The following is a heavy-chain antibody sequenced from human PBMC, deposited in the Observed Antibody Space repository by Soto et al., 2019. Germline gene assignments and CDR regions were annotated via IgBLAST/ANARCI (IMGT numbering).Heavy chain of an antibody. CDR2: INPSGGST. V-gene: IGHV1-46*01. J-gene: IGHJ5*02. D-gene: IGHD6-13*01. CDR1: GYTFTSYY. Sequence: ASVKVSCKASGYTFTSYYMHWVRQAPGQGLEWMGIINPSGGSTSYAQKFQGRVTITADESTSTAYMELSSLRSEDTAVYYCAREVEAAAGPWGQGTLVTVSS. CDR3: AREVEAAAGP.